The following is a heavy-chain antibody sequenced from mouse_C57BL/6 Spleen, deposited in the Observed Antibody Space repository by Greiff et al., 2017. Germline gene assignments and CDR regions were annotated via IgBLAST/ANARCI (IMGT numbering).Heavy chain of an antibody. V-gene: IGHV5-16*01. CDR1: GFTFSDYY. D-gene: IGHD1-1*01. CDR3: ARDRSYVDWYFDV. CDR2: INYDGSST. J-gene: IGHJ1*03. Sequence: EVQLVESEGGLVQPGSSMKLSCTASGFTFSDYYMAWVRQVPEKGLEWVANINYDGSSTYYMDSLKSRFIISRDNAKNILYLQMSSLKSEDPATYYCARDRSYVDWYFDVWGTGTTVTVSS.